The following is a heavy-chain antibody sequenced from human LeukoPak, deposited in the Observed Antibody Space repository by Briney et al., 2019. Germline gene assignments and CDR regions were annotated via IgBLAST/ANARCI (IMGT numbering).Heavy chain of an antibody. CDR3: ATAADTAMGVFDY. CDR1: GGTFSSYA. D-gene: IGHD5-18*01. CDR2: IIPIFGTA. V-gene: IGHV1-69*13. Sequence: SVKVSRKASGGTFSSYAISWVRQAPGQGLEWMGGIIPIFGTANYAQKFQGRVTITADESTSTAYMELSSLRSEDTAVYYCATAADTAMGVFDYWGQGTLVTVSS. J-gene: IGHJ4*02.